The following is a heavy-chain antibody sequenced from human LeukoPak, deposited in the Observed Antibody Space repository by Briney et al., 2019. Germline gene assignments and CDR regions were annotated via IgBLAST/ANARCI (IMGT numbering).Heavy chain of an antibody. D-gene: IGHD3-22*01. J-gene: IGHJ1*01. CDR1: GFTFSSYW. V-gene: IGHV3-74*01. CDR2: IKSDGST. Sequence: GGSLRLSCAASGFTFSSYWMHWVRQAPGKGLVWVSRIKSDGSTNYADSVKGRFTISRDNAKNTVSLQMNSLRAEDTGVYYCARAPSEIGGYYPEYFRHWDQGTPVTVSS. CDR3: ARAPSEIGGYYPEYFRH.